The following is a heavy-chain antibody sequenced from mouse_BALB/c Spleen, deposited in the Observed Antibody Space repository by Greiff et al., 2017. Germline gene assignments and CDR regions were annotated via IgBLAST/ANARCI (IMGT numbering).Heavy chain of an antibody. CDR3: ARGSYYGSSPYYAMDY. J-gene: IGHJ4*01. CDR1: GFTFSSYA. Sequence: EVMLVESGGGLVKPGGSLKLSCAASGFTFSSYAMSWVRQTPEKRLEWVATISSGGSYTYYPDSVKGRFTISRDNAKNTLYLQMSSLRSEDTAMYYCARGSYYGSSPYYAMDYWGQGTSVTVSS. D-gene: IGHD1-1*01. CDR2: ISSGGSYT. V-gene: IGHV5-9-1*01.